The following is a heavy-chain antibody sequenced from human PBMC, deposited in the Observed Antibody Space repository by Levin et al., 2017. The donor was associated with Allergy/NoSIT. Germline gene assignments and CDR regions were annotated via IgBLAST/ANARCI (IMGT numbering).Heavy chain of an antibody. CDR3: AREAYDSSTYSPLDY. Sequence: GGSLRLSCAASGFSFSTYWMSWVRQAPGKGLEWVANTKQDGSEKYYLDSVKGRFTISKDNAKNSLYLHMNRLRVEDTAVYYCAREAYDSSTYSPLDYWGQGTLVTVSS. CDR2: TKQDGSEK. CDR1: GFSFSTYW. D-gene: IGHD3-22*01. J-gene: IGHJ4*02. V-gene: IGHV3-7*01.